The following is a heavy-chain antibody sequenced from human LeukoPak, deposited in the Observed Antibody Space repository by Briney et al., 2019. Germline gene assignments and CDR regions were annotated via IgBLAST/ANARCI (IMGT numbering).Heavy chain of an antibody. CDR1: GFTFSSYG. Sequence: GGSLRLSCAASGFTFSSYGMHWVRQAPGKGLEWVAVIWYDGSNKYYADSVKGRFTISRDNSKNTLYLQMNSLRAEDTAVYYCARGRRAVVGATRVYYYSYGMDVWGQGTTVTVSS. CDR2: IWYDGSNK. D-gene: IGHD1-26*01. J-gene: IGHJ6*02. V-gene: IGHV3-33*01. CDR3: ARGRRAVVGATRVYYYSYGMDV.